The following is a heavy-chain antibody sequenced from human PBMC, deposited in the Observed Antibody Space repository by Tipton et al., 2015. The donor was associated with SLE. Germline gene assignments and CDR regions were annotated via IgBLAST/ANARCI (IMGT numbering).Heavy chain of an antibody. D-gene: IGHD3-16*01. CDR1: GFTFSSYW. Sequence: GSLRLSCAASGFTFSSYWMSWVRQAPGKGLEWVANIKQDGSEKYYVDSVKGRFTISRDNAKNSLYLQMNSLRAEDTAVYYCARDWGITLYYFDYWGQGTLVTVSS. J-gene: IGHJ4*02. CDR2: IKQDGSEK. CDR3: ARDWGITLYYFDY. V-gene: IGHV3-7*01.